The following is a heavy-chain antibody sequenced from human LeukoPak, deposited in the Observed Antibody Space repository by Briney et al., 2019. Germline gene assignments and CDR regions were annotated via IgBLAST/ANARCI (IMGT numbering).Heavy chain of an antibody. J-gene: IGHJ3*02. CDR1: GFTFSSYA. CDR2: ISYDGSNK. CDR3: ARDTGYYGSRSAFDI. D-gene: IGHD3-10*01. Sequence: GGSLRLSCAASGFTFSSYAMHWVRQAPGKGLGRVAVISYDGSNKYYADSVKGRFTISRDNSKNTLYLQMNSLRAEDTAVYYCARDTGYYGSRSAFDIWGQGTMVTVSS. V-gene: IGHV3-30*04.